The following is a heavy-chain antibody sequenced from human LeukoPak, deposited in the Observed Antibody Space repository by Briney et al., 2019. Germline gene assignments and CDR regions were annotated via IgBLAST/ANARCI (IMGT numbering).Heavy chain of an antibody. D-gene: IGHD1/OR15-1a*01. J-gene: IGHJ4*02. CDR3: TTKGIRRNSVEHYDD. CDR1: GVTFCSYV. CDR2: ISSDGNDK. V-gene: IGHV3-30*03. Sequence: GGSLRLSCAASGVTFCSYVMHWVRAAPGKGLEWGALISSDGNDKLYGDSVNGRFTNFRDHSKSTLYLQMNSLRAENSAVYYCTTKGIRRNSVEHYDDWGQGTVVSVSS.